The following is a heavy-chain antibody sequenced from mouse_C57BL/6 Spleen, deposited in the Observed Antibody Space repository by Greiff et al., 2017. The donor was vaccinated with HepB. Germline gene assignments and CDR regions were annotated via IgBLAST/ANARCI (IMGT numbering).Heavy chain of an antibody. CDR3: TFYGNYVFAY. CDR1: GFNIKDDY. Sequence: VQLQQSGAELVRPGASVKLSCTASGFNIKDDYMHWVKQRPEQGLEWIGWIDPEDGDTEYASKFQGKATITADTYFNIAYLQLSSLTSEDTAVYYCTFYGNYVFAYWGQGTLVTVSA. V-gene: IGHV14-4*01. CDR2: IDPEDGDT. J-gene: IGHJ3*01. D-gene: IGHD2-1*01.